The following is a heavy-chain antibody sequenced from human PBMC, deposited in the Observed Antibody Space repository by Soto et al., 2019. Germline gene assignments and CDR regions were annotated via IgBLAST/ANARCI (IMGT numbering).Heavy chain of an antibody. D-gene: IGHD2-15*01. Sequence: ASVKVSCKASGDTRTDLSMHWVRESPGQRPEWMGWLSVGNGDTKYSQKFQGRVTTTRDTSARTAYMELSNLRSEDTAVYYCATSEGDCGGGSCYNYFYYYGMDVWGQGTTVTVSS. V-gene: IGHV1-3*01. CDR2: LSVGNGDT. CDR1: GDTRTDLS. CDR3: ATSEGDCGGGSCYNYFYYYGMDV. J-gene: IGHJ6*02.